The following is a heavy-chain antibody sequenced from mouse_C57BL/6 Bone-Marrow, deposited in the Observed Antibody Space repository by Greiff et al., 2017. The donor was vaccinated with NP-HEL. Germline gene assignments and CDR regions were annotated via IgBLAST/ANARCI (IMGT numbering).Heavy chain of an antibody. J-gene: IGHJ1*03. Sequence: VQLQQPGAELVMPGASVKLSCKASGYTFTSYWMHWVKQRPGQGLEWIGEIDPSDSYTNYNQKFKGKSTLTVDKSSSTAYMQLSSLTSEDSAVYYCARVTGRWYFDVWGTGTTVTVSS. D-gene: IGHD4-1*01. CDR3: ARVTGRWYFDV. CDR2: IDPSDSYT. CDR1: GYTFTSYW. V-gene: IGHV1-69*01.